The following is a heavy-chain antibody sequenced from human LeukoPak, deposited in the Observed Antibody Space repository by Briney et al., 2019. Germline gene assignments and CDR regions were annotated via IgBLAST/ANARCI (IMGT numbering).Heavy chain of an antibody. J-gene: IGHJ5*02. CDR3: ARSLFRGFWFDP. V-gene: IGHV4-39*01. CDR2: IYYSGST. D-gene: IGHD2-21*01. CDR1: GGSISSSSYY. Sequence: SETLSLTCTVSGGSISSSSYYWGWIRQPPGKGLEWIGSIYYSGSTYYNPSLKSRVTISVDTSKNQFSLKLSSVTAADTAVYYCARSLFRGFWFDPWGQGTLSPSPQ.